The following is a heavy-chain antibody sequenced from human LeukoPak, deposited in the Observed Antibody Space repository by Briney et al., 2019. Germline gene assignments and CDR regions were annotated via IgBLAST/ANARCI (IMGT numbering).Heavy chain of an antibody. D-gene: IGHD5-18*01. J-gene: IGHJ4*02. V-gene: IGHV1-46*01. CDR2: IKPSGGST. Sequence: ASVSVSCMASGYTFTSYYMHWVRQAPGQGLEWMGIIKPSGGSTSYAQKFQGRVTMTRDTSTSTVYMELSSLRSEDTAVYYCARGAAMAPNDYWGQGTLVTVSS. CDR3: ARGAAMAPNDY. CDR1: GYTFTSYY.